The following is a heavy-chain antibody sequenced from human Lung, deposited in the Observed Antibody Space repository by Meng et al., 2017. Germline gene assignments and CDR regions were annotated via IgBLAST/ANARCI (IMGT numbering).Heavy chain of an antibody. Sequence: EMQLVESGGGRVKPGGSRRLSCAASGFTFSSYSMNWVRQAPGKGLEWVSSISSSSAYADSVKGRFTISRDNAKNSLYLQMNSLRAEDTAVYYCARGRVVVAATPSDYWGQGTLVTVSS. CDR2: ISSSSA. CDR3: ARGRVVVAATPSDY. V-gene: IGHV3-21*01. J-gene: IGHJ4*02. D-gene: IGHD2-15*01. CDR1: GFTFSSYS.